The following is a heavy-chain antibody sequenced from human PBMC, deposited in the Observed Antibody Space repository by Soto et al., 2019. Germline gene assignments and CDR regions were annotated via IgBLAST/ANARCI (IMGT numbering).Heavy chain of an antibody. J-gene: IGHJ6*03. CDR2: IYYNGST. D-gene: IGHD3-22*01. Sequence: QVQLQESGPGLVKPSETLSLTCTVSGGSISSYYWSWIRQPPGKGLEWIGYIYYNGSTNYDPALKSRVTISVDTSKNQFSLKQTSVPAADTAGYYCARMILKPSYYYYMDVCGKGTTLTVSS. CDR3: ARMILKPSYYYYMDV. V-gene: IGHV4-59*01. CDR1: GGSISSYY.